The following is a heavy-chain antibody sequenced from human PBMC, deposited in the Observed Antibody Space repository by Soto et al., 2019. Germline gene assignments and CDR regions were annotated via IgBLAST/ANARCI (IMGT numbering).Heavy chain of an antibody. V-gene: IGHV1-46*03. CDR1: GYTFTSYY. D-gene: IGHD3-16*02. Sequence: ASVKVSCKASGYTFTSYYIHWVRQAPGQGLEWMGIINPSGGSTSYAQKFQGRVTMTRDTSTSTVYMELSSLRSEDTAVYYCAQSIMITFGGVIVPQGQGAFDIWGQGTMVTVSS. J-gene: IGHJ3*02. CDR3: AQSIMITFGGVIVPQGQGAFDI. CDR2: INPSGGST.